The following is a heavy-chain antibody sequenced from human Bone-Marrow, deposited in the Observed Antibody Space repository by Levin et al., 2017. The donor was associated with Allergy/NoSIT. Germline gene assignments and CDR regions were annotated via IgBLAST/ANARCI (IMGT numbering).Heavy chain of an antibody. D-gene: IGHD3-16*01. V-gene: IGHV3-33*06. CDR2: IFYDGSQK. Sequence: GGSLRLSCAASGFPFRNSGIHWVRQTPGKGLEWLAIIFYDGSQKYYADSVKGRFTTSRDNSMNMAYLQMNSLKVEDTAVYYCAKDWGTTSLSGWYFDVWGRGTLVTVSS. J-gene: IGHJ2*01. CDR3: AKDWGTTSLSGWYFDV. CDR1: GFPFRNSG.